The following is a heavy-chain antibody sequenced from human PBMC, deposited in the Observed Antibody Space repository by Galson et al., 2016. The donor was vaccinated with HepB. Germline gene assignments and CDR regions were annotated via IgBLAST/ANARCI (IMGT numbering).Heavy chain of an antibody. CDR3: ARDGRWLVEGNGFDP. CDR2: INAGSGYT. J-gene: IGHJ5*02. Sequence: SVKVSCKASGYTFTTYAMHWVRQAPGQSLEWMGWINAGSGYTKYSQKFQGRVTITRDTSASTAYMELSSLRSEDTAVYYCARDGRWLVEGNGFDPWGQGTLVTVSS. V-gene: IGHV1-3*01. CDR1: GYTFTTYA. D-gene: IGHD6-19*01.